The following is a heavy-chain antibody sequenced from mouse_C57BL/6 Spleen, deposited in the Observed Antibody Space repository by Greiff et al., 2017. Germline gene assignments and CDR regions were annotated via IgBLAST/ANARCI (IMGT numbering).Heavy chain of an antibody. CDR2: IYPGDGDT. Sequence: QVQLKQSGPELVKPGASVKISCKASGYAFSSSWMNWVKQRPGKGLEWIGRIYPGDGDTNYNGEFKGKATLTADKSSSTAYMQLSSLTSEDSAVYFCARDYNNPYAMDYWGQGTSVTVSS. CDR3: ARDYNNPYAMDY. V-gene: IGHV1-82*01. D-gene: IGHD2-5*01. CDR1: GYAFSSSW. J-gene: IGHJ4*01.